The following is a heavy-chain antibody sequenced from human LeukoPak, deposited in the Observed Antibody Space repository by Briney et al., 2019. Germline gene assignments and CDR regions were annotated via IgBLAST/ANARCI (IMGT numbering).Heavy chain of an antibody. CDR2: INPSGGST. CDR3: ARVDYGGNSGYYFDY. V-gene: IGHV1-46*01. D-gene: IGHD4-23*01. Sequence: GASVKVSCKASGYTFTSYGISWVRQAPGQGLEWMGIINPSGGSTSYAQKFQGGVTMTRDMSTSTVYMELSSLRSEDTAVYYCARVDYGGNSGYYFDYWGQGTLVTVSS. J-gene: IGHJ4*02. CDR1: GYTFTSYG.